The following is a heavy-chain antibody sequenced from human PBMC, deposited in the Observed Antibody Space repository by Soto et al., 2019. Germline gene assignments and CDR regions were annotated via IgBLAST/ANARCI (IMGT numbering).Heavy chain of an antibody. CDR3: ARRASSGYYYRY. V-gene: IGHV4-30-4*01. D-gene: IGHD3-22*01. J-gene: IGHJ4*02. CDR2: IYYRGST. CDR1: GGSISSGDYY. Sequence: QVQLQESGPGLVRPSQTLSLTCIVSGGSISSGDYYWGWIRQPPGKGLEWIGYIYYRGSTYSNPSLKSRVTISVDTSKNQFSLKLISVTAADTAVFYCARRASSGYYYRYWGQGTLVTVSS.